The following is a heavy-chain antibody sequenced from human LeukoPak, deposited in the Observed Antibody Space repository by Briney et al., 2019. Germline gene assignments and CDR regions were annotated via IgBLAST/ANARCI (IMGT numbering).Heavy chain of an antibody. CDR1: GFTFSSYS. Sequence: GGSLRLSCAASGFTFSSYSMNWVRQAPGKGLEWVSSISSSSSYIYYADSMKGRFTISRDNAKNSLYLQMNSLRAEDTAVYYCARDSAAAGTFDYWGQGTLVTVSS. V-gene: IGHV3-21*01. CDR2: ISSSSSYI. J-gene: IGHJ4*02. D-gene: IGHD6-13*01. CDR3: ARDSAAAGTFDY.